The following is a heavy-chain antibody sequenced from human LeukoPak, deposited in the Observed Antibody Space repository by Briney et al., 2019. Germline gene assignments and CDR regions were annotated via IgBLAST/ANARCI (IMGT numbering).Heavy chain of an antibody. CDR2: IDSGSGNI. Sequence: GGSLRLSCAASGFTFSSHSMNWVRQAPGKGLEWVSYIDSGSGNIYYRDSVKGRFTISRDNAQNSLYLQMDSLRDEDTAVYYCARQDDDWGPNTLDVWGQGTVVTVSS. CDR1: GFTFSSHS. V-gene: IGHV3-48*02. J-gene: IGHJ3*01. CDR3: ARQDDDWGPNTLDV. D-gene: IGHD7-27*01.